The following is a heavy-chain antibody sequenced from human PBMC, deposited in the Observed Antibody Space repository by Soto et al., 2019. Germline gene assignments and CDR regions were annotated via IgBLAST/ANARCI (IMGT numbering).Heavy chain of an antibody. J-gene: IGHJ4*02. D-gene: IGHD6-13*01. V-gene: IGHV3-23*01. Sequence: EVQLLESGGGLVQPGGSLRLSCAASGFTFSNYGMNWIRLAPGEGLEWVSTVGPAGSTFYADSVRGRFTISRDNSKSTVDLQMNGLRVDDTAIYYCVRSWAYWGRGTVVTVSS. CDR3: VRSWAY. CDR2: VGPAGST. CDR1: GFTFSNYG.